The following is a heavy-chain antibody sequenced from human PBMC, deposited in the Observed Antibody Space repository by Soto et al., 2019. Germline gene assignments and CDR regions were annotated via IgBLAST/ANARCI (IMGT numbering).Heavy chain of an antibody. V-gene: IGHV4-31*03. CDR2: IYYSGST. Sequence: SETLSLTCTVSGGSISSGGYYWSWIRQHPGKGLEWIGYIYYSGSTYYNPSLKSRVTVSVDTSKNQFSLKLSSVTAADTAVYYCARGSYSSSSEYFDYWGQGTLVTVSS. J-gene: IGHJ4*02. CDR3: ARGSYSSSSEYFDY. CDR1: GGSISSGGYY. D-gene: IGHD6-6*01.